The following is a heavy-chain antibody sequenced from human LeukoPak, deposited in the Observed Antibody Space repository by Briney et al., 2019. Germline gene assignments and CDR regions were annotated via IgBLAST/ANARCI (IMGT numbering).Heavy chain of an antibody. CDR3: ARGVSGTYEPDC. J-gene: IGHJ4*02. CDR1: GFIFSTYS. Sequence: KPGGSLRLSCAASGFIFSTYSMNWVRQAPGKGLEWVSSISSSGSSKYYTDSVRGRFTISRDNAKNSLYLQMNSLRVEDTAVYYCARGVSGTYEPDCWGQGTLVTVSP. D-gene: IGHD1-26*01. CDR2: ISSSGSSK. V-gene: IGHV3-21*01.